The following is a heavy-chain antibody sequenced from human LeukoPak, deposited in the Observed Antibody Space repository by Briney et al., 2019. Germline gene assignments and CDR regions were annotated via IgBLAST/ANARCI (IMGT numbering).Heavy chain of an antibody. Sequence: ASVKVSCKASGYTFSNFGITWVRQAPGQGLELMGWISAYLGNTNYAQKFQGRVTMTTDTSTSTAHLELRSLSSADTAVYYCARELHYGSGTSFDYWGQGSLVTVSS. CDR3: ARELHYGSGTSFDY. V-gene: IGHV1-18*01. D-gene: IGHD3-10*01. CDR1: GYTFSNFG. J-gene: IGHJ4*02. CDR2: ISAYLGNT.